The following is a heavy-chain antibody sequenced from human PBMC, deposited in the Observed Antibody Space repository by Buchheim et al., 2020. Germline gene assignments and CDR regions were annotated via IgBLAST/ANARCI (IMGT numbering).Heavy chain of an antibody. V-gene: IGHV4-61*01. CDR2: IYYSGST. D-gene: IGHD5-18*01. CDR1: GGSVSSGSYY. CDR3: ARDRSAAMVKGLGAFDP. J-gene: IGHJ5*02. Sequence: QVQLQESGPGLVKPSETLSLTCTVSGGSVSSGSYYWSWIRQPPGKGLEWIGYIYYSGSTNYNPSLKSRVTISVDTSKNQFSLKLSSVTAADTAVYYCARDRSAAMVKGLGAFDPWGQGTL.